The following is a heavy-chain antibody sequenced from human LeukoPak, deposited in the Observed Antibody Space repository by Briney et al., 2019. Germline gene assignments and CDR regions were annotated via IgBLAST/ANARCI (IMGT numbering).Heavy chain of an antibody. D-gene: IGHD1-26*01. CDR3: ARAADQTWSYYFDY. CDR1: GGSFSGYY. Sequence: SETLSLTCAVYGGSFSGYYWSWIRQPPGKGLEWIGEINHSGSTNYNPSLKSRVTISVDTSKNQFSLKLSSVTAADTAVYYCARAADQTWSYYFDYWGQGTLVTVSS. J-gene: IGHJ4*02. V-gene: IGHV4-34*01. CDR2: INHSGST.